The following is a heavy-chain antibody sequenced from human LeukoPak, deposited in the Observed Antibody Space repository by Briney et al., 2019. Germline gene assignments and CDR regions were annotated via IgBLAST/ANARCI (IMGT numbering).Heavy chain of an antibody. CDR3: AKNRGHCVDGVCHNYYYMDV. J-gene: IGHJ6*03. Sequence: PGGSLRLSCAASGFTFSSFAMTWVRQAPGKGLEWVSTVSDSAGRTDYADSVKGRFTISRDNLKNTLYLQMNGLRAEDTAVYYCAKNRGHCVDGVCHNYYYMDVWGRGTTVTVSS. D-gene: IGHD2-8*02. V-gene: IGHV3-23*01. CDR1: GFTFSSFA. CDR2: VSDSAGRT.